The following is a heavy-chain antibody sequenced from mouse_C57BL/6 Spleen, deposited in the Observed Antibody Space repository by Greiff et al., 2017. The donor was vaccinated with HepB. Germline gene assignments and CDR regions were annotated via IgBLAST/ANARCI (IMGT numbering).Heavy chain of an antibody. Sequence: DVMLVESGGGLVKPGGSLKLSCAASGFTFSSYAMSWVRQTPEKRLEWVATISDGGSYTYYPDNVKGRFTISRDNAKNNLYLQMSHLKSEDTAMYYCARDDYEGAMDYWGQGTSVTVSS. J-gene: IGHJ4*01. CDR1: GFTFSSYA. D-gene: IGHD2-13*01. V-gene: IGHV5-4*01. CDR3: ARDDYEGAMDY. CDR2: ISDGGSYT.